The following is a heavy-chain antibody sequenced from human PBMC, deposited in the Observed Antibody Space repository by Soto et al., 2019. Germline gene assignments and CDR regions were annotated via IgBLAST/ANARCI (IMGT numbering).Heavy chain of an antibody. Sequence: QVQLQESGPGLVKPSETLSLTCTVSGGSISSYYWSWIRQPPGKGLEWIGYIYYSGSTNYNPTLKSRVTISVDTSKNQFSLKLSSVTAADTAVYYCASSSSSLRKGGYYYYYCMDVWGKGTTVTVSS. V-gene: IGHV4-59*01. CDR1: GGSISSYY. D-gene: IGHD6-6*01. CDR2: IYYSGST. CDR3: ASSSSSLRKGGYYYYYCMDV. J-gene: IGHJ6*03.